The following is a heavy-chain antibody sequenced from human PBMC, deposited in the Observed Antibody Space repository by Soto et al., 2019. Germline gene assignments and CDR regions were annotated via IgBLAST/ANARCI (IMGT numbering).Heavy chain of an antibody. Sequence: ASVKVSCKTSGYTFTDYYTHWVRQAPAQGLEWMGWMNPKSGGAYFAQKFQGRVTLTRDTSIGTAYIAANSLTSADTAVFFCTRENIEKIDRLYDAFDIWGQGTTVTVSS. V-gene: IGHV1-2*02. CDR3: TRENIEKIDRLYDAFDI. J-gene: IGHJ3*02. CDR2: MNPKSGGA. CDR1: GYTFTDYY. D-gene: IGHD2-15*01.